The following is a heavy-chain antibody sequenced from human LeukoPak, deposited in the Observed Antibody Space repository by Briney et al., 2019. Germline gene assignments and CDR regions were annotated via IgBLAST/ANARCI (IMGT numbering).Heavy chain of an antibody. CDR3: AREAPYMDV. J-gene: IGHJ6*03. CDR1: GFTFSSSG. CDR2: IRFDGSST. V-gene: IGHV3-30*02. Sequence: GGSLRLSCAASGFTFSSSGMHWVRQAPGKGLEWVAYIRFDGSSTDYRDSVKGRFSISRDNAKNSLYLQMNSLRAEDTAVYYCAREAPYMDVWGKGTTVTVSS.